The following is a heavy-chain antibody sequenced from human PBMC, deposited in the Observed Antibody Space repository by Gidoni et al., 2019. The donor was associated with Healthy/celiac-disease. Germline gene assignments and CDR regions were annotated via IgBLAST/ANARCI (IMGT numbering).Heavy chain of an antibody. Sequence: EVQLVESGGGLVKPGGSLRLSCAASGFTFSSYSMNWVRQAPGKGLEWVSSISSSSSYIYYADSVKGRFTISRDNAKNSLYLQMNSLRAEDTAVYYCARATSYYYDSSGAFDIWGQGTMVTVSS. CDR3: ARATSYYYDSSGAFDI. D-gene: IGHD3-22*01. V-gene: IGHV3-21*01. CDR1: GFTFSSYS. J-gene: IGHJ3*02. CDR2: ISSSSSYI.